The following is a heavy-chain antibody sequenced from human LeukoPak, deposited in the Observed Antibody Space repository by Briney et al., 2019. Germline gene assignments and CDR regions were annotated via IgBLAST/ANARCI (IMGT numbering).Heavy chain of an antibody. D-gene: IGHD4-17*01. Sequence: ASVKVSCKVSGYTFTDYYMHWVQQAPGKGLEWMGLVDPEDGETIYAEKFQGRVTITADTSTVTAYMELSSLRSEDTAVYYCATLSRVYGDYPFDYWGQGTLVTVSS. CDR1: GYTFTDYY. CDR3: ATLSRVYGDYPFDY. CDR2: VDPEDGET. V-gene: IGHV1-69-2*01. J-gene: IGHJ4*02.